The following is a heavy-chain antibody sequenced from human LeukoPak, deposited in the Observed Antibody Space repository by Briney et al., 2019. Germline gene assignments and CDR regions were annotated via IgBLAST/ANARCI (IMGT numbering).Heavy chain of an antibody. D-gene: IGHD1-1*01. CDR3: ARGTTDAY. J-gene: IGHJ4*02. Sequence: ASVKVSCKASGYTFTSYYIDWVRQAPGRGLEWMGVINPSGGSTRYAQKFQGRVTMTGDPSTRTVYMELSSLTSDDTAVYCCARGTTDAYWGQGTPVTVSS. CDR2: INPSGGST. V-gene: IGHV1-46*01. CDR1: GYTFTSYY.